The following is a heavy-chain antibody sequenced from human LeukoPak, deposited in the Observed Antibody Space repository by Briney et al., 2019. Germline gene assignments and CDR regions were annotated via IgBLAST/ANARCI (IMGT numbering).Heavy chain of an antibody. J-gene: IGHJ4*02. Sequence: SETLPLTCTVSGGSISSGGYYWSWIRQPPGKGLEWIGYIYNSGSTNYNPSLKSQVTISIDTSMNQFSLKLSSVTAADTAVYYCARGGGWLRSFDYWGQGILVTVSS. CDR2: IYNSGST. V-gene: IGHV4-61*08. CDR3: ARGGGWLRSFDY. CDR1: GGSISSGGYY. D-gene: IGHD5-12*01.